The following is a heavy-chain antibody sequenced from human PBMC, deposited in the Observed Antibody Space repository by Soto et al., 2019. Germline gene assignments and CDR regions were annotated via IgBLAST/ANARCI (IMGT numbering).Heavy chain of an antibody. D-gene: IGHD2-15*01. V-gene: IGHV3-23*01. CDR2: ISGGGGST. CDR1: GFTFSSYA. J-gene: IGHJ4*02. Sequence: EVQLLESGGGLVQPGGSLRLSCAASGFTFSSYAMSWVRQAPGKGLEWVSTISGGGGSTYYADSVKGRFTISRDNSKNTLSLQMNSLRAEDTAVYYCAKAACSGGSGYSDYWGQGTLVTVSS. CDR3: AKAACSGGSGYSDY.